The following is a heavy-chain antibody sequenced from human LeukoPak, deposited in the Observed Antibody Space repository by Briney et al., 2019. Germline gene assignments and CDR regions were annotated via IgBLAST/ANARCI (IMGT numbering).Heavy chain of an antibody. V-gene: IGHV4-34*01. Sequence: TSETLSLTCAVYGGSFSGYYWSWIRQPPGKGLEWIGEINHSGSTNYNPSLKSRVTISVDTSKNQFSLKLSSVTAADTAVYYCATYPVIAAAGPTFDYWGQGTLVTVSS. D-gene: IGHD6-13*01. J-gene: IGHJ4*02. CDR3: ATYPVIAAAGPTFDY. CDR2: INHSGST. CDR1: GGSFSGYY.